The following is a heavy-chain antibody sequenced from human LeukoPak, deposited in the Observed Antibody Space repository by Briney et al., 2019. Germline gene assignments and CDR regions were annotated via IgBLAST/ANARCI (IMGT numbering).Heavy chain of an antibody. CDR2: IIPIFGTA. Sequence: SVKVSCKASGGTFSSYAISWVRQAPGQGLEWMGGIIPIFGTANYAQKFQGRVTITTDESTSTAYMELSSLRSEDTAVYYCASSIQLDLSYYYYYYMDVWGKGTTVTVS. D-gene: IGHD5-18*01. CDR1: GGTFSSYA. V-gene: IGHV1-69*05. J-gene: IGHJ6*03. CDR3: ASSIQLDLSYYYYYYMDV.